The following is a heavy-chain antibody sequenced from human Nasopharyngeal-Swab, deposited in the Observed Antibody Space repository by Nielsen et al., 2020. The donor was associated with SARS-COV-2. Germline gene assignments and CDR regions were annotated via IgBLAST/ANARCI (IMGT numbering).Heavy chain of an antibody. V-gene: IGHV3-30*14. CDR3: VKDLRGKYAFDI. D-gene: IGHD3-16*01. CDR1: GFIFRDFA. Sequence: GESLKISCAASGFIFRDFAFHWVRQAPGKGLEWVAIISYRGDNKNYANSVRGRFTIYRDNSKNTLYLQMSSLRAEDTALYWCVKDLRGKYAFDIWGQGTMVTVSS. CDR2: ISYRGDNK. J-gene: IGHJ3*02.